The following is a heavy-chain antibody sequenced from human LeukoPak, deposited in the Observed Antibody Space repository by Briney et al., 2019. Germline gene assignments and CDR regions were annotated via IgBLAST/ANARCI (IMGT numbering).Heavy chain of an antibody. CDR3: ARVDITALTRFDY. V-gene: IGHV4-31*03. CDR1: GGSISSGGYY. CDR2: IYYSGST. J-gene: IGHJ4*02. D-gene: IGHD7-27*01. Sequence: PSQTLSLTCTVSGGSISSGGYYWSWIRQHPGKGLEWIGYIYYSGSTYYNPSLKSRVTISVDTSKNQFSLKLSSVTAADTAVYYCARVDITALTRFDYWGQGTLVTVSS.